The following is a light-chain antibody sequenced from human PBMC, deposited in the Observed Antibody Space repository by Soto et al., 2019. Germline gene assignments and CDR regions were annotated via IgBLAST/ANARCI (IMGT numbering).Light chain of an antibody. V-gene: IGKV3-15*01. CDR1: QSAGRN. J-gene: IGKJ1*01. Sequence: EIVLTQSPATLSLSPGERATLSCRASQSAGRNLAWYQQKPGQAPRLLIYGASTRATGIPARFSGSGSGTDFTLTISSLQPDDFATYYCQQYKAFWTFGQGTKVDIK. CDR3: QQYKAFWT. CDR2: GAS.